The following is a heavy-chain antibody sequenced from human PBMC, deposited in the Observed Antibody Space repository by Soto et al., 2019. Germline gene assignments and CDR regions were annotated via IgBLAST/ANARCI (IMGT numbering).Heavy chain of an antibody. D-gene: IGHD1-1*01. CDR2: IKSKTDGGTT. V-gene: IGHV3-15*01. CDR3: TTKAPPRVQLERSEFDY. Sequence: EVQLVESGGGLVKPGGSVRLSCAASGFTFSNAWMSWVRQAPGKGLEWVGRIKSKTDGGTTDYAAPVKGRFTISRDDSKNTLYLQMNSLKTEDTAVYYCTTKAPPRVQLERSEFDYWGQGTLVTVSS. CDR1: GFTFSNAW. J-gene: IGHJ4*02.